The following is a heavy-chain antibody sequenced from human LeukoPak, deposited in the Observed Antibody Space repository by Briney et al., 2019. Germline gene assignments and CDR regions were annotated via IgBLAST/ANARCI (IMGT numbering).Heavy chain of an antibody. Sequence: ASEKVSCKASGGTFSSYAISWVRQAPGQGLEWMGGIIPIFGTANYAQKFQGRVTITADESTSTAYMELSSLRSEDTAVYYCASSSWARNAFDIWGQGTMVTVSS. CDR2: IIPIFGTA. CDR3: ASSSWARNAFDI. V-gene: IGHV1-69*13. D-gene: IGHD6-13*01. J-gene: IGHJ3*02. CDR1: GGTFSSYA.